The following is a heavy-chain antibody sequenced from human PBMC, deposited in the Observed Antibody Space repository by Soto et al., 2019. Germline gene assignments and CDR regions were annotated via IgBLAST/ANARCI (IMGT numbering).Heavy chain of an antibody. Sequence: SETLSLTCTVSGGSIISSSYYWGWIRQPPGKGLEWIGTIYYSGSTYYNPSLKSRVTISVDASKNQFSLKLSSVTAADTAVYYCARDTYYYGSGSYDFHYYGMDVWGQGTTVTVSS. V-gene: IGHV4-39*07. D-gene: IGHD3-10*01. J-gene: IGHJ6*02. CDR3: ARDTYYYGSGSYDFHYYGMDV. CDR1: GGSIISSSYY. CDR2: IYYSGST.